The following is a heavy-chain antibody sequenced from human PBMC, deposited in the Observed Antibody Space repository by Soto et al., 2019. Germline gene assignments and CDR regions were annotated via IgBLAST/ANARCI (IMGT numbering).Heavy chain of an antibody. V-gene: IGHV3-21*01. CDR2: ISSSSSYI. D-gene: IGHD6-13*01. CDR1: GFTFSSYS. J-gene: IGHJ4*02. CDR3: ARVPIAAAGTPG. Sequence: EVQLVESGGGLVKPGGSLRLSCAASGFTFSSYSMNWVRQAPGKGLEWVSSISSSSSYIYYADSVKGRFTISRDNAKNSLYVQMNSLRAEDTAVDYCARVPIAAAGTPGWGQGTLVTVSS.